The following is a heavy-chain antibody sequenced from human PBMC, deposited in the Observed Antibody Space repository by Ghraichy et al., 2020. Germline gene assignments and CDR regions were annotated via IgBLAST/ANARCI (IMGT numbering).Heavy chain of an antibody. J-gene: IGHJ4*02. CDR3: AKPAVSGSYHSFDY. Sequence: GGSLRLSCAASGFTFSTYAMSWVRQAPGKGLEWVSGISGSGGSTSYADSVKGRFTISRDNSKNTLYVQMNSLRAGDTAVYYCAKPAVSGSYHSFDYWGQGNMVTVSS. CDR2: ISGSGGST. V-gene: IGHV3-23*01. CDR1: GFTFSTYA. D-gene: IGHD1-26*01.